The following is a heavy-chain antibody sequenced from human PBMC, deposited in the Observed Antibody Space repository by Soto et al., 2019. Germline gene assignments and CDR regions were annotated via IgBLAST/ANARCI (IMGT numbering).Heavy chain of an antibody. V-gene: IGHV3-15*02. Sequence: EVRLVESGGALTQPGGSLRLSCAASGFTLSDAWMSWVRQAPGKGVEWVGRIKSKGDGGVTDFAARVKGRFSISGDDLKNTLYLQMTNLKTDNTAVYFCTTDNMFATTSPHFHHWGQGTLVTVSS. CDR3: TTDNMFATTSPHFHH. CDR2: IKSKGDGGVT. CDR1: GFTLSDAW. J-gene: IGHJ1*01. D-gene: IGHD3-10*02.